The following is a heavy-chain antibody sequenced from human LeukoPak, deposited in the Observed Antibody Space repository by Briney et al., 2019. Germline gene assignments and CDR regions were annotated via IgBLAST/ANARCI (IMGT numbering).Heavy chain of an antibody. V-gene: IGHV1-18*01. CDR1: GYSFTSYG. CDR3: ARMTAASGQSLFDY. Sequence: ASVKVSCKASGYSFTSYGVSWVRQAPGQGLEWVGWISAYNGNTKNAQKLQGRVTMTTDTSTSTAYMELRSLSSDDTAVYYCARMTAASGQSLFDYWGQGTLVTVPS. J-gene: IGHJ4*02. CDR2: ISAYNGNT. D-gene: IGHD6-13*01.